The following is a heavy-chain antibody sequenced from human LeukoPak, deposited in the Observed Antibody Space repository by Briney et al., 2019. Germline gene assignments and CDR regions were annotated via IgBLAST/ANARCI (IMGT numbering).Heavy chain of an antibody. CDR3: ARGGYSSGWFDY. CDR2: IYYSGST. D-gene: IGHD6-19*01. CDR1: GGSISSYY. J-gene: IGHJ5*01. Sequence: SETLSLTCTVSGGSISSYYWSWIRQPPGKGLEWIGYIYYSGSTDYNPSLKSRVTISVDTSKNQFSLKLSSVTAADTAVYYCARGGYSSGWFDYWGQGTLVTVPS. V-gene: IGHV4-59*01.